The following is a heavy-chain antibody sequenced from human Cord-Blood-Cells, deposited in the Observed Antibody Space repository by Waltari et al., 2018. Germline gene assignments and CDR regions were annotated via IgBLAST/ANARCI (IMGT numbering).Heavy chain of an antibody. CDR3: ARSDQNPYDILTVYYTY. D-gene: IGHD3-9*01. J-gene: IGHJ4*02. CDR2: IIPIFGTA. V-gene: IGHV1-69*06. CDR1: GGTFSSYA. Sequence: QVQLVQSGAEVKKPGSSVKVSCKASGGTFSSYAISWVRQAPGQGLEWMGGIIPIFGTANYAQKFQGRVTITADKSPSTAYMELSSLRPETTALYSWARSDQNPYDILTVYYTYWGQETRATVSS.